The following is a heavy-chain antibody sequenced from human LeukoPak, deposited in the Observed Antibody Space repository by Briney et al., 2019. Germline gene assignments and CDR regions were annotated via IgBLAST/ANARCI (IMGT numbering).Heavy chain of an antibody. CDR2: ISGSGGST. CDR1: GFTLSSYA. D-gene: IGHD3-22*01. J-gene: IGHJ4*02. Sequence: GGSLRLSCAASGFTLSSYAMSWVRQAPGKGLEWVSAISGSGGSTYYADSVKGRFTISRDNSKNTLYLQMNSLRAEDMAVYYCAKDQAGGMYYYHSSGSKRVYWGQGTLVTVSS. V-gene: IGHV3-23*01. CDR3: AKDQAGGMYYYHSSGSKRVY.